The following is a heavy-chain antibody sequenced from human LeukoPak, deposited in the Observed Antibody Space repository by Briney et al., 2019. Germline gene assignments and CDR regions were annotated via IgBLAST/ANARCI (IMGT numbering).Heavy chain of an antibody. D-gene: IGHD5-18*01. V-gene: IGHV4-4*07. CDR2: IYTSGAT. CDR1: GASISDYY. Sequence: SETLSLTCTVPGASISDYYWSWIRQPAGKGLEWIGRIYTSGATNYSPSLKGRVTMSVDTSKDQLSLKLTSVTAADTAVYYCARDDVDTAIVTIQYWGQGSLVTVSS. CDR3: ARDDVDTAIVTIQY. J-gene: IGHJ4*02.